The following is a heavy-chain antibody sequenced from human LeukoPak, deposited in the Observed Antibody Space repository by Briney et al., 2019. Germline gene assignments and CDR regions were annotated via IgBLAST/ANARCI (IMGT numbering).Heavy chain of an antibody. CDR1: GDSISSSY. V-gene: IGHV4-59*01. J-gene: IGHJ4*02. CDR3: ARGYYDRSGSSNPFDS. D-gene: IGHD3-22*01. Sequence: SETLSLTRTVSGDSISSSYWSWIRQPQGKRLGGVGYVHYTGKTNYNPSLNNRATISVDMSKNQFSLTLTSVTLADTAVYYCARGYYDRSGSSNPFDSWGQGTLVTVSA. CDR2: VHYTGKT.